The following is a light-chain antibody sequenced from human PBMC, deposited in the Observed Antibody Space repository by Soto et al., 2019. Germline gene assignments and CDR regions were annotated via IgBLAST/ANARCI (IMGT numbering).Light chain of an antibody. Sequence: EIVMTQSPATLSVSRGERATLSCRASESISSNLAWYQQKPGQAPRLLIHGASTRAAGIPARFSGSGSGTDFTLTISSLQSEDFAVYYCQQYNLWPQTFGQGTKVEIK. V-gene: IGKV3-15*01. J-gene: IGKJ1*01. CDR2: GAS. CDR1: ESISSN. CDR3: QQYNLWPQT.